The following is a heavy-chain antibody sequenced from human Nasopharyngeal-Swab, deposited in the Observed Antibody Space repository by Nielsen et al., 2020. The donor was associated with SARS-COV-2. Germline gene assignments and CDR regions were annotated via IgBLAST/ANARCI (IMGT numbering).Heavy chain of an antibody. CDR1: GFTFSSYS. V-gene: IGHV3-21*04. Sequence: GESLKISCAASGFTFSSYSMNWVRQAPGKGLEWVSSISSSSSYTYYADSVKGRFTISRDNSKNTLYLQMNSLRAEDTAVYYCASVAGTDYWGQGTLVTVSS. CDR2: ISSSSSYT. CDR3: ASVAGTDY. D-gene: IGHD6-19*01. J-gene: IGHJ4*02.